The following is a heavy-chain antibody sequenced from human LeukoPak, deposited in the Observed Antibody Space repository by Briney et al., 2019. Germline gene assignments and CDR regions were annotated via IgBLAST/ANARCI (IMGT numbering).Heavy chain of an antibody. CDR1: GFTFSSYG. CDR3: ATDPGYYGMDV. D-gene: IGHD3-10*01. CDR2: IRYDGSNK. J-gene: IGHJ6*02. V-gene: IGHV3-33*08. Sequence: GGPLRLSCAASGFTFSSYGMHWVRQAPGKGLEWVAVIRYDGSNKYYADSVKGRFTISRDNSKNTLYLQMNSLRAEDTAVYYCATDPGYYGMDVWGQGTTVTVSS.